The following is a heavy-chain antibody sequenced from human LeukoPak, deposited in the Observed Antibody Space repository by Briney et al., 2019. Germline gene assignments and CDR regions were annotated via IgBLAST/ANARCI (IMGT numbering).Heavy chain of an antibody. J-gene: IGHJ5*02. V-gene: IGHV4-39*01. CDR2: IYYSGST. CDR3: ARHGALCTGGSCTRFDP. D-gene: IGHD2-15*01. Sequence: SETLSLTCTVSGGSISSSNYYWGWIRQPPGKGLEWIGTIYYSGSTYYNSSFKSRVTISVDTSKNHFSLKVSSVTATDTAMYYCARHGALCTGGSCTRFDPWGQGTLVTVSS. CDR1: GGSISSSNYY.